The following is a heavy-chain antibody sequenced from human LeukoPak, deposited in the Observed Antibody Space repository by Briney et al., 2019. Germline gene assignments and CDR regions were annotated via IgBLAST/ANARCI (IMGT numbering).Heavy chain of an antibody. CDR3: ARRHDYGADY. CDR1: GGSLSSSSYY. V-gene: IGHV4-39*01. J-gene: IGHJ4*02. CDR2: SHYSGTT. D-gene: IGHD4-17*01. Sequence: SETLSLTCTDSGGSLSSSSYYWGWIRQPPGKGLEWIGSSHYSGTTYFNPSLKSRVTISVDTSKNQFSLKLSSVTAADTAVYYCARRHDYGADYWGQGTLVTVSS.